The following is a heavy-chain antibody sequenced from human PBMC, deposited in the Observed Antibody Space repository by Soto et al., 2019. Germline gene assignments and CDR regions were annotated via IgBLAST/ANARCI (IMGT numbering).Heavy chain of an antibody. V-gene: IGHV4-39*02. J-gene: IGHJ4*02. CDR3: ACVVVGATRQSGSDH. D-gene: IGHD2-15*01. Sequence: QLQESGPGLVKPSETLSLTCTVSRGSVNTADYFWGWIRQPPGKGLEFIGSIHYSGGTFYSPYLKSRVYISIDKSKNPFSLRLTSVTAGDTAVYFCACVVVGATRQSGSDHWGQGTLVTVS. CDR2: IHYSGGT. CDR1: RGSVNTADYF.